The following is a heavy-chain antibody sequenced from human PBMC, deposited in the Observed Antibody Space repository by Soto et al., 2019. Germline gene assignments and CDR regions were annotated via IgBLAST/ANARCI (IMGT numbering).Heavy chain of an antibody. CDR2: ISGSGGST. J-gene: IGHJ4*02. V-gene: IGHV3-23*01. CDR3: AKGVRFYDIWTGYWTYYFDY. CDR1: GFTFSSYA. D-gene: IGHD3-9*01. Sequence: GGSLRLSCAASGFTFSSYAMSWVRQAPGKGLEWVSAISGSGGSTYYADSVKGRFTISRDNSKNTLYLQMNSLRAEDTAVYYCAKGVRFYDIWTGYWTYYFDYWGQGTLVTVSS.